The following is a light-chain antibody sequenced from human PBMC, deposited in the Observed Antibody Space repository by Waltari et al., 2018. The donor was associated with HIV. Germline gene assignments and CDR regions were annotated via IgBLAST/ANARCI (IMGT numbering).Light chain of an antibody. J-gene: IGKJ3*01. V-gene: IGKV3-20*01. Sequence: EIVLTQSPGTLSLSPGDRATLSCTTSQSVDSGQLAWYQHKPGQAPRRLIHGASDRATGVPDRFSAWGSGTNFTLAISGLETEDFAVYYCQQYGGSPLFTFGPGT. CDR1: QSVDSGQ. CDR3: QQYGGSPLFT. CDR2: GAS.